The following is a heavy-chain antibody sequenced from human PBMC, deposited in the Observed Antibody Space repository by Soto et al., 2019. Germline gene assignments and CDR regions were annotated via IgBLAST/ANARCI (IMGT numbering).Heavy chain of an antibody. Sequence: QVQLVQSGADLKKPGASVKVSCKSSGFSFTRYGFSWVRQAPGEGLEWMGWVSAHNGYTTYAQKFMGRVTITTDPTTNSVYMEMRSLTSFDYGVYSGAIAGTSVAGGLCDPGGHGTLITVSS. CDR3: AIAGTSVAGGLCDP. V-gene: IGHV1-18*01. D-gene: IGHD1-1*01. CDR1: GFSFTRYG. CDR2: VSAHNGYT. J-gene: IGHJ5*02.